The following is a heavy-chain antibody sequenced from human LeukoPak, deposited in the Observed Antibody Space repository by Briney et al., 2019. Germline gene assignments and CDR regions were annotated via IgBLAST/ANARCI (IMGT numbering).Heavy chain of an antibody. CDR1: GGSISSYY. CDR2: IYYSGST. CDR3: ARDRPDYYDSSGYHLAAFDI. Sequence: PSETLSLTCTVSGGSISSYYWSWIRQPPGKGLEWIGYIYYSGSTNYNPSLKSRVTISVDTSKNQFSLKLSSVTAADTAVYYCARDRPDYYDSSGYHLAAFDIWGQGTMVTVSS. J-gene: IGHJ3*02. D-gene: IGHD3-22*01. V-gene: IGHV4-59*01.